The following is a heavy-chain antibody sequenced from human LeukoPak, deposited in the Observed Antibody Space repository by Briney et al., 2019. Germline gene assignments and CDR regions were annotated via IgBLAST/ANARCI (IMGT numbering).Heavy chain of an antibody. J-gene: IGHJ4*02. CDR1: GFTFSSYS. D-gene: IGHD5-24*01. V-gene: IGHV3-21*01. CDR2: ISSSSSYI. Sequence: GGSLRLSCAASGFTFSSYSMNWVREAPGKGREWVSSISSSSSYIYYADSVKGRFTISRDNAKNSLYLQMNSLRDEDTAGYDCAREEGVDGYNTEVDYWGGGRLVTVSS. CDR3: AREEGVDGYNTEVDY.